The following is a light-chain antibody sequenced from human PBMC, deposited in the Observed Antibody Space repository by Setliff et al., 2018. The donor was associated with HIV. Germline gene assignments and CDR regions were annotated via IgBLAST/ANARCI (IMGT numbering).Light chain of an antibody. Sequence: QSALTQPPSVSGAPGQRVTISCTGSSSNIGAGYDVHWYQQLPGTAPKILIYGNSNRPSGVPDQFSGSKSGTSASLAITGLQAEDEADYYCQSYDSSLSGSYVFGTGTKVTVL. CDR1: SSNIGAGYD. J-gene: IGLJ1*01. CDR3: QSYDSSLSGSYV. CDR2: GNS. V-gene: IGLV1-40*01.